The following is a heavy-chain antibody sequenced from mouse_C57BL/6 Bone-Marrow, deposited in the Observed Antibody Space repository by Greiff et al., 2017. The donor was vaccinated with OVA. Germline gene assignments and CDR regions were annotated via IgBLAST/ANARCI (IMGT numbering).Heavy chain of an antibody. CDR1: GYTFTSYW. J-gene: IGHJ3*01. Sequence: QVQLQQPGAELVRPGSSVKLSCKASGYTFTSYWMHWVKQRPIQGLEWIGNIDPSDSETHYNQKFKDKATLTVDKSSSTAYMQLSSLTSEDSAVYYCARGDGYYVAWFAYWGQGTLVTVSA. CDR3: ARGDGYYVAWFAY. V-gene: IGHV1-52*01. CDR2: IDPSDSET. D-gene: IGHD2-3*01.